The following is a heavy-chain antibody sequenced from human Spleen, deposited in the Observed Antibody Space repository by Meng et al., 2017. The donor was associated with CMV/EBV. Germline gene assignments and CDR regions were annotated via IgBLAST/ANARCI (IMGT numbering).Heavy chain of an antibody. CDR2: ILYSGST. J-gene: IGHJ6*02. Sequence: SETLSLTCTVSRGSISDFYWSWIRQPPGKGLEWIGYILYSGSTNYSPSVKSRLTMSLDTSRNQVSLHLSSVTTADTAVYYCARESWDNSVWHGMDVWGPGTTVTVSS. V-gene: IGHV4-59*01. D-gene: IGHD6-19*01. CDR1: RGSISDFY. CDR3: ARESWDNSVWHGMDV.